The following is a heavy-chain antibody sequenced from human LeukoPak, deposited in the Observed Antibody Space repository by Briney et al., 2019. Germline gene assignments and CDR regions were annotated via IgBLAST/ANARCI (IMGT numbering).Heavy chain of an antibody. CDR2: ISAYNGNT. D-gene: IGHD2-8*01. CDR1: GYTFTSYG. V-gene: IGHV1-18*01. J-gene: IGHJ5*02. Sequence: ASVKVSCKASGYTFTSYGISWVRQAPGQGLEWMGWISAYNGNTNYAQKLQGRVTMTTDTSTSTAYMELRSLRSDDTAVYYCARDGNFYCTNGVCSENWFDPWGQGTLVTVSS. CDR3: ARDGNFYCTNGVCSENWFDP.